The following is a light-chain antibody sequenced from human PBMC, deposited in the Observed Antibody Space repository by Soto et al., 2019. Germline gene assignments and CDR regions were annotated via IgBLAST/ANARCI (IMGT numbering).Light chain of an antibody. Sequence: QSLLNQTASVSGSPGQSITISCTGTSSDVGGYNYVSWYQQHPGKAPKLMIYEVSNRPSGVSNRFSGSKSGNTASLTISGLQAEDEADYYCSSYTSSSTYVFGTGTKVTVL. CDR1: SSDVGGYNY. CDR2: EVS. V-gene: IGLV2-14*01. J-gene: IGLJ1*01. CDR3: SSYTSSSTYV.